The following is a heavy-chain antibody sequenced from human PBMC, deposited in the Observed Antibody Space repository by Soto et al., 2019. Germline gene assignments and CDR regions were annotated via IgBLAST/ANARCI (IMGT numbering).Heavy chain of an antibody. J-gene: IGHJ5*02. D-gene: IGHD6-13*01. CDR3: ARGRYSSSVDWFDP. Sequence: SETLSLTCTVSGGSISSGDYYWSWIRQPPGKGLEWIGYIYYSGSTYYNSSLKSRVTISVDTSKNQFSLKLSSVTAADTAVYYCARGRYSSSVDWFDPWGQGTLVTVSS. V-gene: IGHV4-30-4*01. CDR2: IYYSGST. CDR1: GGSISSGDYY.